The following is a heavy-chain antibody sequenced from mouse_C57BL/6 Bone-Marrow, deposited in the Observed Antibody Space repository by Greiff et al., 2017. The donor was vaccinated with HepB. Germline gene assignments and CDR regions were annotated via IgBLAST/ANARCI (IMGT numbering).Heavy chain of an antibody. CDR1: GFTFSSYG. V-gene: IGHV5-6*01. D-gene: IGHD2-4*01. CDR2: ISSGGSYT. CDR3: ARNEGLRRPFAY. J-gene: IGHJ3*01. Sequence: EVKLVESGGDLVKPGGSLKLSCAASGFTFSSYGMSWVRQTPDKRLEWVATISSGGSYTYYPDSVKGRFTISRDNAKNTLYLQMSSLKSEDTAMYYCARNEGLRRPFAYWGQGTLVTVSA.